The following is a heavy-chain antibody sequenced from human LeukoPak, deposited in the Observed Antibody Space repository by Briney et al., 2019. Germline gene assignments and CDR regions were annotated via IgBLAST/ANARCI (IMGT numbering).Heavy chain of an antibody. V-gene: IGHV4-30-4*01. D-gene: IGHD3-22*01. CDR3: ARVVADSSGYYLFDY. J-gene: IGHJ4*02. Sequence: SETLSLTCTVSGGSISSGDYYWSWIRQPPGKGLEWIGYIYYSGSTYYNPSLKSRVTISVDTSKNQFSLKLSSVTAADTAVYYCARVVADSSGYYLFDYWGQGTLATVSS. CDR1: GGSISSGDYY. CDR2: IYYSGST.